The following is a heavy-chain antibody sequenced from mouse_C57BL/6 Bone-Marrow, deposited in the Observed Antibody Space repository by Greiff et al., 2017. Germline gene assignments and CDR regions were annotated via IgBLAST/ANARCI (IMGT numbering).Heavy chain of an antibody. J-gene: IGHJ3*01. V-gene: IGHV1-50*01. Sequence: QVQLQQPGAELVKPGASVKLSCKASGYTFTSYWMQWVKQRPGQGLEWIGEIDPSDSYTNYNQKFKGKATLTVDTSSSTAYMQLSSLTSEYSAVYYCAREELTHRGFAYWGQGTLVTVSA. CDR3: AREELTHRGFAY. CDR2: IDPSDSYT. CDR1: GYTFTSYW.